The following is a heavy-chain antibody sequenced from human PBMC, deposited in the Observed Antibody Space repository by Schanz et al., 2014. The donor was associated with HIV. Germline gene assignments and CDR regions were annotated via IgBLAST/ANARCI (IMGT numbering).Heavy chain of an antibody. J-gene: IGHJ5*02. V-gene: IGHV1-2*02. CDR2: INPNSGGT. D-gene: IGHD2-15*01. Sequence: QVQLVQSGAEVKKPGASVKVSCKASRYTFTAYYMHWVRQAPGQGLEWMGWINPNSGGTNYAQKFQGRVTMTRDTSISTAYMELSRLRSDDTAVYYCARDLNRWRDGSEKWFDTWGQGTLVTVSS. CDR1: RYTFTAYY. CDR3: ARDLNRWRDGSEKWFDT.